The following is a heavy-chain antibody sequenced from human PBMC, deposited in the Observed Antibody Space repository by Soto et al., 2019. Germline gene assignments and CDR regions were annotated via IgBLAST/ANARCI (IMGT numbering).Heavy chain of an antibody. J-gene: IGHJ4*02. CDR3: ARVRGGGELENYYFDY. D-gene: IGHD1-7*01. V-gene: IGHV4-59*01. Sequence: QVQLQESGPGLVKPSETLSLTCTVSGGSISSYYWSWIRQPPGKGLEWIGYIYYSGSTNYNPSLKSRVTIPVDTSKNQFSLRLSSVTAADTAVYYCARVRGGGELENYYFDYWGQGTLVTVSS. CDR1: GGSISSYY. CDR2: IYYSGST.